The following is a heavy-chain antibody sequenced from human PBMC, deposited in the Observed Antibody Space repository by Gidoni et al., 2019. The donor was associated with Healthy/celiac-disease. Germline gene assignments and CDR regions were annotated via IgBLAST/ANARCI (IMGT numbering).Heavy chain of an antibody. Sequence: QVQLVESGGGVVQPGRSLRLSCAASGFTFSSYGMHWVRQAPGKGLEWVAVISYDGSNKYYADSVKGRFTISRDNSKNTLYLQMNSLRAEDTAVYYCAKDRDTAIDDYWGQGTLVTVSS. V-gene: IGHV3-30*18. J-gene: IGHJ4*02. CDR1: GFTFSSYG. D-gene: IGHD5-18*01. CDR2: ISYDGSNK. CDR3: AKDRDTAIDDY.